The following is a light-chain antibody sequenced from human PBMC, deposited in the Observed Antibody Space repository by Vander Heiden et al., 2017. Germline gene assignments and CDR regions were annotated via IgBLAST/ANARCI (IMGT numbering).Light chain of an antibody. J-gene: IGLJ1*01. CDR2: DVD. CDR3: SSYTTSGTFPYV. V-gene: IGLV2-14*01. CDR1: SSDIGGYSY. Sequence: QSALTHPASVSGSPGLPITISCTEASSDIGGYSYVSWYQRHPGKAPKLIIYDVDSRPSGVSNRFSGSKSGKTASLTISGLQAEDEAEYYCSSYTTSGTFPYVFGAGTQVTVL.